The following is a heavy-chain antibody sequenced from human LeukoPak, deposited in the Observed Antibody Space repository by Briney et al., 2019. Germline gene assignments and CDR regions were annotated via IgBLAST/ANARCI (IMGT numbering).Heavy chain of an antibody. V-gene: IGHV1-8*01. D-gene: IGHD1-1*01. J-gene: IGHJ3*02. CDR2: MNPDSGDT. CDR3: ARRGKKGGARQDAFDI. Sequence: ASVKVSCKASGYTFTSYEINWVRQATGHGLEWMGWMNPDSGDTAYAQNFQGRITMTRSTSITTAYMELSSLRSEDTAVYYCARRGKKGGARQDAFDIWGQGTMVTVSS. CDR1: GYTFTSYE.